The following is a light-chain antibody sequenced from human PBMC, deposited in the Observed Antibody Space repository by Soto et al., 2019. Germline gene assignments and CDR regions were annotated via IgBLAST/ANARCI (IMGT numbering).Light chain of an antibody. J-gene: IGKJ1*01. CDR1: QSISIW. V-gene: IGKV1-5*03. CDR3: QQYNNYSWT. Sequence: DIQMTQSPSTLSASVGARVAITCRASQSISIWLAWYQQKPGKAPKLLIYKASSLESGVPSSFSGSGSGTQFTLTISSLQPDDFATYYCQQYNNYSWTVGQGTKVEIK. CDR2: KAS.